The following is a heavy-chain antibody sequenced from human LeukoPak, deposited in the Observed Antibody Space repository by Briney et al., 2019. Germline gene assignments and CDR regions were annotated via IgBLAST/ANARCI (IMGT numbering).Heavy chain of an antibody. CDR1: GFTFRSSA. J-gene: IGHJ4*02. V-gene: IGHV1-58*01. CDR2: IVVGSGNT. CDR3: AADPGMLTSYFEY. Sequence: SVKVSCKASGFTFRSSALQWVRQARGQPLEWIGWIVVGSGNTNYAQYFQEKVTITRDMSTSTAYMELSSLRSEDTAVYYCAADPGMLTSYFEYWGQGTLVTVSS. D-gene: IGHD3-16*01.